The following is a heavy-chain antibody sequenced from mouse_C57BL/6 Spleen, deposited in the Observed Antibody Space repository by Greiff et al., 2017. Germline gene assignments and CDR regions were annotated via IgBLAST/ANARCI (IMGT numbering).Heavy chain of an antibody. CDR3: ARGELGRYAMDY. CDR1: GYAFSSSW. J-gene: IGHJ4*01. CDR2: IYPGDGDT. Sequence: QVQLQQSGPELVKPGASVKISCKASGYAFSSSWMNWVKQRPGKGLEWIGRIYPGDGDTNYNGKFKGKATLTADKSSSTAYMQLSSLTSEDSAVYFCARGELGRYAMDYWGQGTSGTVSS. V-gene: IGHV1-82*01. D-gene: IGHD4-1*01.